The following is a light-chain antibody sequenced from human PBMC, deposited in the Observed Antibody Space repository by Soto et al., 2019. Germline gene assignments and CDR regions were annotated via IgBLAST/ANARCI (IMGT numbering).Light chain of an antibody. Sequence: EIVMTQSPATLSVSPGERATLSCRARQSVSSNLAWYQQKPGQAPRLLIYGASTRATGIPARFSGSGSGTEFTLTISSLHSEDFAVYYCQQYNIWPETFGQGTKVEIK. CDR2: GAS. J-gene: IGKJ1*01. CDR3: QQYNIWPET. CDR1: QSVSSN. V-gene: IGKV3-15*01.